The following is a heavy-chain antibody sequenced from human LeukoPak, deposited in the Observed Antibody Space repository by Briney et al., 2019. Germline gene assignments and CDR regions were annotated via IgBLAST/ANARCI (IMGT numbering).Heavy chain of an antibody. D-gene: IGHD1-1*01. CDR2: INPNSGGT. CDR1: GYTFTGYY. J-gene: IGHJ4*02. Sequence: ASVKVSCKASGYTFTGYYMHWVRQAPGQGLEWMGRINPNSGGTNYAQKFQGRVTMTRGTSISTAYMELSRLRSDDTAVYYCARERGYNALFDYWGQGTLVTVSS. V-gene: IGHV1-2*06. CDR3: ARERGYNALFDY.